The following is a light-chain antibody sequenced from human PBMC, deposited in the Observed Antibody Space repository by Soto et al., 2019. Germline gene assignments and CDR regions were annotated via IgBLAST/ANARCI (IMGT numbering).Light chain of an antibody. CDR2: GAS. J-gene: IGKJ1*01. CDR3: QQFGSSPRT. Sequence: EIVLTQSPGTLSLSPGERATLSSSASQSVSSSYLAWYQQKPGQAPRLLIYGASSRATGIPDRFSGSGSARDFTLTISRLEPEDFAVYYCQQFGSSPRTFGQGTKVEIK. V-gene: IGKV3-20*01. CDR1: QSVSSSY.